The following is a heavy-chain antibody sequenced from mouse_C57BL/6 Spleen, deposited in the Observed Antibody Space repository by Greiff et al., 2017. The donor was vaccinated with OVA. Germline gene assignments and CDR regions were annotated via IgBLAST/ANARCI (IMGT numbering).Heavy chain of an antibody. V-gene: IGHV2-3*01. J-gene: IGHJ4*01. D-gene: IGHD1-1*01. CDR3: AKSDDYYYDALDY. CDR1: GFTLTSYG. Sequence: VMLVESGPGLVAPSQSLSITCTVSGFTLTSYGVSWVRQPPGKGLEWLGGIWGDGSTNYHSALISRLIISKDNSKTQAFLKLNSLQTDDTATYYCAKSDDYYYDALDYWGQGTSVTVSS. CDR2: IWGDGST.